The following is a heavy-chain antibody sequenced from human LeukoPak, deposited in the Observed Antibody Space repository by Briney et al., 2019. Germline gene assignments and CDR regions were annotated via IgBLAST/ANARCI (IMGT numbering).Heavy chain of an antibody. J-gene: IGHJ4*02. CDR3: AKETNLYDILTGYYRD. D-gene: IGHD3-9*01. CDR1: GSTFCSDG. V-gene: IGHV3-30*02. CDR2: IRYDGSNK. Sequence: GGSLRLSCAASGSTFCSDGMHWVRQAPGKGLESLAFIRYDGSNKYYADSVKGRFTISRDNSKNTLYLQMNSLRAEDTAVYYCAKETNLYDILTGYYRDWGQGTLVTVSS.